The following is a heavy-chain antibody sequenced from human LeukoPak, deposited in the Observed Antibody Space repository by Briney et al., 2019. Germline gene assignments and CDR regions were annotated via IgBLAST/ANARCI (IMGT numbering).Heavy chain of an antibody. CDR1: GGSVNSGTYY. CDR2: IYYSGST. V-gene: IGHV4-61*01. D-gene: IGHD3-10*01. CDR3: ARRAMVRGVKSYYYGMDV. Sequence: PSETLSLTCTVSGGSVNSGTYYWSWIRQPPGKGLEWIGYIYYSGSTYYNPSLKSRVTISVDTSKNQFSLKLSSVTAADTAVYYCARRAMVRGVKSYYYGMDVWGQGTTVTVSS. J-gene: IGHJ6*02.